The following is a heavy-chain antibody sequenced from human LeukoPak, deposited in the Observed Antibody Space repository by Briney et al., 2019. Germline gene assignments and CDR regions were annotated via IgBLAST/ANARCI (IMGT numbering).Heavy chain of an antibody. Sequence: GESLRISCKGSGYSFTSYWISWVRQMPGKGLAWMGRIDPSDSYTNYSPSFQGHVPISADKSISTPYLQWSSLKASDTAMYYCARQPYSSSSVYYFDYWGQGTLVTVSS. J-gene: IGHJ4*02. CDR2: IDPSDSYT. CDR3: ARQPYSSSSVYYFDY. D-gene: IGHD6-6*01. V-gene: IGHV5-10-1*01. CDR1: GYSFTSYW.